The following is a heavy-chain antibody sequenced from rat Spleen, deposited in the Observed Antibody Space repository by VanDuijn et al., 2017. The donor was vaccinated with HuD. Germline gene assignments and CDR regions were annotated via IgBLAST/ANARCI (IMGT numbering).Heavy chain of an antibody. V-gene: IGHV5-22*01. D-gene: IGHD1-9*01. J-gene: IGHJ2*01. CDR3: ARRHYGYTDYFDY. CDR1: GFTFSNYY. CDR2: IGYEDTVT. Sequence: EVQLVESGGGLVQPGRSMTLSCAASGFTFSNYYMAWVRQAPKRGLEWVASIGYEDTVTYYRDSVKGRFTISRDNAKSTLSLQVDSLRSEDTATYYCARRHYGYTDYFDYWGQGVMVTVSS.